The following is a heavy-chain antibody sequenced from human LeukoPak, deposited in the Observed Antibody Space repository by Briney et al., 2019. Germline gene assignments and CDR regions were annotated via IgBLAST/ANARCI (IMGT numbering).Heavy chain of an antibody. V-gene: IGHV1-24*01. D-gene: IGHD3-3*01. CDR1: GYTLTELS. CDR3: ARDLGTYYDFWSGYSRFDP. Sequence: ASVKVSCKVSGYTLTELSMHWVRQAPGKGLEWMGGFDPEDGETIYAQKFQGRVTITADKSTSTAYMELSSLRSEDTAVYYCARDLGTYYDFWSGYSRFDPWGQGTLVTVSS. CDR2: FDPEDGET. J-gene: IGHJ5*02.